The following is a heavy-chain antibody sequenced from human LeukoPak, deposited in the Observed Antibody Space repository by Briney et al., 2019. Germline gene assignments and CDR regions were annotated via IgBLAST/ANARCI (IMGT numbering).Heavy chain of an antibody. Sequence: SETLSLTCTVSGGSISSYYWSWIRQPPGKGLEWIGYIYYSGSTNYNPSLKSRVTISVDTSKNQFSLKLSSVTAADTAVYYCARWGVVVALRDDAFDIWGQGTMVTVSS. CDR1: GGSISSYY. D-gene: IGHD2-15*01. V-gene: IGHV4-59*01. CDR2: IYYSGST. CDR3: ARWGVVVALRDDAFDI. J-gene: IGHJ3*02.